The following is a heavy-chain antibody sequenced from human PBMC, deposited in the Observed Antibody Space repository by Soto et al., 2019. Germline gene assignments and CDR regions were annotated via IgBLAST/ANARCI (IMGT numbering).Heavy chain of an antibody. J-gene: IGHJ4*02. CDR3: ATDVMLWGLFDY. Sequence: ASVKVSCKVSGYTLTELSMHWVRQAPGKGLEWMGGFDPEDGETIYAQKFQGRVTMTEDTSTDTAYMELSSLRSEDTAVYYCATDVMLWGLFDYWGQGTLVTVSS. V-gene: IGHV1-24*01. CDR1: GYTLTELS. D-gene: IGHD2-8*01. CDR2: FDPEDGET.